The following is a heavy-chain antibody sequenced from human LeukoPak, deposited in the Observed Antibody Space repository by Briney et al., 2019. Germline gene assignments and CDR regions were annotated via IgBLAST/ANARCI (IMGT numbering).Heavy chain of an antibody. V-gene: IGHV4-38-2*01. Sequence: SETLSLTRGVSGYSITSDCYWGWIRQPPGKGLEWIGSIYHSGSTYYNPSLQSRVTISVDTSKNQFSLKLKSVTAADTAVYYCARNCTSMAGICNWFDPWGQGTLVTVSS. D-gene: IGHD6-19*01. CDR2: IYHSGST. CDR1: GYSITSDCY. J-gene: IGHJ5*02. CDR3: ARNCTSMAGICNWFDP.